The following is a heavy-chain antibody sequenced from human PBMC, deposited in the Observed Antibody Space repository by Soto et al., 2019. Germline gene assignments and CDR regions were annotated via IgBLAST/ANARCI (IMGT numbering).Heavy chain of an antibody. D-gene: IGHD3-9*01. Sequence: PSETLSLTCTVSGGSISSSSYYWGWIRQPPGKGLEWIGSIYYSGSTYYNPSLKSRVTISVDTSKNQFSLKLSSVTAADTAVYYCARLTYDTLPNHNDDYWGQGTLVTVSS. CDR1: GGSISSSSYY. V-gene: IGHV4-39*01. CDR3: ARLTYDTLPNHNDDY. CDR2: IYYSGST. J-gene: IGHJ4*02.